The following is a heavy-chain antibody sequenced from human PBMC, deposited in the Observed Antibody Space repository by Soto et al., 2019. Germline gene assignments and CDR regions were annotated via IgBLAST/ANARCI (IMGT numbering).Heavy chain of an antibody. CDR3: ARDREAYYDSSGYYAYYFDY. D-gene: IGHD3-22*01. CDR2: IYYSGST. CDR1: GGSISSGGYY. J-gene: IGHJ4*02. Sequence: PSETLSLTCTVSGGSISSGGYYWSWIRQHPGKGLEWIGYIYYSGSTYYNPSLKSRVTISVDTSKNQFSLKLSSVTAADTAVYYCARDREAYYDSSGYYAYYFDYWGQGTLVTVSS. V-gene: IGHV4-31*03.